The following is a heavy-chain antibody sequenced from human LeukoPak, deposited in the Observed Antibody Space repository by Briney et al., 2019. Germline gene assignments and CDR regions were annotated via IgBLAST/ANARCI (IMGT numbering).Heavy chain of an antibody. Sequence: SETLSLTCTVSGGSISSYYWSWIRQPPGKGLEWIGYIYYSGSTYNNPSLKSRLSISIDTSKNQFSLKLNSVTAADTAVYYCARVVAAAGNNWFDPWGQGTLVTVSS. V-gene: IGHV4-59*12. CDR3: ARVVAAAGNNWFDP. CDR1: GGSISSYY. CDR2: IYYSGST. D-gene: IGHD6-13*01. J-gene: IGHJ5*02.